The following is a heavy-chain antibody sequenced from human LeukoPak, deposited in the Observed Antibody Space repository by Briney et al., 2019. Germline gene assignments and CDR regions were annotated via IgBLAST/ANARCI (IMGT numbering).Heavy chain of an antibody. Sequence: PSETLSLTCAVSGGSISSGGYSWSWIRQPPGKGLEWIGYIYHSGSTYYNPSLKSRVTISVDRSKNQFSLKLSSVTAADTAVYYCARGRYGSSWYFDYWGQGTLVTVSS. CDR1: GGSISSGGYS. CDR3: ARGRYGSSWYFDY. V-gene: IGHV4-30-2*01. J-gene: IGHJ4*02. CDR2: IYHSGST. D-gene: IGHD6-13*01.